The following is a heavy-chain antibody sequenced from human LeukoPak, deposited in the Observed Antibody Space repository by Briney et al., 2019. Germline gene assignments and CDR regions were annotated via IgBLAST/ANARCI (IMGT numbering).Heavy chain of an antibody. V-gene: IGHV4-59*01. CDR1: GGSISSYY. J-gene: IGHJ3*02. Sequence: SETLSLTCTVSGGSISSYYWSWIRQPPGKGLEWIGYIYSSGSTNYNPSLKSRVTISVDTSKNQFSLKLSSVTAADTAVYYCARIDFWSGYYNHDAFDIWGQGTMVTVSS. D-gene: IGHD3-3*01. CDR3: ARIDFWSGYYNHDAFDI. CDR2: IYSSGST.